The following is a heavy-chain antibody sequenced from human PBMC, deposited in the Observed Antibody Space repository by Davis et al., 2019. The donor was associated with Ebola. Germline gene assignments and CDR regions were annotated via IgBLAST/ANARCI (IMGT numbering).Heavy chain of an antibody. CDR3: ARGSRNMDV. J-gene: IGHJ6*02. CDR1: GFTFKSYT. V-gene: IGHV3-7*03. CDR2: IKEDGSEK. Sequence: PGGSLRLSCAAPGFTFKSYTVHWVRQAPGKGLEWVAKIKEDGSEKLEVDSVKGRFTISRDNAKDSLYLQMNSLRAEDTAVYYCARGSRNMDVWGQGTTVTVSS.